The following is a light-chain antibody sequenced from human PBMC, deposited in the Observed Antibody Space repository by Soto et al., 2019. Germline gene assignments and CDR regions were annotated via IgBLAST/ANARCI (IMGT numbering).Light chain of an antibody. V-gene: IGKV3-15*01. CDR3: QQGHNWPLT. Sequence: EIVMTQSPATLYLSPGERAALSCRASESINSELAWYQQKPGQPPRLLIYGASTRATGVPARFTGSESGSDFTLTISGLQSEDFAVYYCQQGHNWPLTFGQRTRLEI. CDR2: GAS. J-gene: IGKJ2*01. CDR1: ESINSE.